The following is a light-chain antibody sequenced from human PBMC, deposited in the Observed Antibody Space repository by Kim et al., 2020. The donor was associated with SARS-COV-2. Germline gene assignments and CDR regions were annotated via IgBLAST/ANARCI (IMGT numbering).Light chain of an antibody. CDR2: DNN. J-gene: IGLJ1*01. Sequence: KVTISGSGSSSNSGNNYVSWYQQLPGTAPKLLIYDNNKRPSGIPDRFSGSKSGTSATLGITGLQTGDEADYYCGTWDNSLSAGYVFGTGTKVTVL. V-gene: IGLV1-51*01. CDR3: GTWDNSLSAGYV. CDR1: SSNSGNNY.